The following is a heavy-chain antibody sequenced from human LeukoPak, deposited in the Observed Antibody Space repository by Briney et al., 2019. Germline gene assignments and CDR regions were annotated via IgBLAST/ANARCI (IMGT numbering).Heavy chain of an antibody. CDR2: IIPILGIA. V-gene: IGHV1-69*04. CDR1: GGTFSSYA. Sequence: ASVKVSCKASGGTFSSYAISWVRQAPGQGLGWMGRIIPILGIANYAQKFQGRVTITADKSTSTAYMELSSLRSEDTAVYYCARAIAAAGNGMDVWGQGTTVTVSS. CDR3: ARAIAAAGNGMDV. D-gene: IGHD6-13*01. J-gene: IGHJ6*02.